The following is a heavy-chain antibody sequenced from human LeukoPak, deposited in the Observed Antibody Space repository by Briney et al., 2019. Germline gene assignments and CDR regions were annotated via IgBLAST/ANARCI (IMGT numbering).Heavy chain of an antibody. J-gene: IGHJ4*02. Sequence: SETLSLTCAVYGGSFSGYYWSWIRQPPGKGLEWIGEINHSGSTNYNPSLKSRVTISVDTSKNQFSLKLSSVTAADTAVYYCALKLAAAVMYWGQGTLVTVSS. CDR1: GGSFSGYY. D-gene: IGHD6-13*01. CDR2: INHSGST. V-gene: IGHV4-34*01. CDR3: ALKLAAAVMY.